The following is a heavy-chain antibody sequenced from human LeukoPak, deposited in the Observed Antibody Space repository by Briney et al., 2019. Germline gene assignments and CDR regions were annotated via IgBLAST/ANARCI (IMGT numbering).Heavy chain of an antibody. D-gene: IGHD2-2*01. CDR3: ARTAYCSSTSCYPPFGNWFDP. V-gene: IGHV4-61*02. CDR2: IYTSGST. J-gene: IGHJ5*02. CDR1: GVSISSGSYY. Sequence: SQTLSLTCTVSGVSISSGSYYWSWIRQPAGKGLEWIGRIYTSGSTNYNPSLKSRVTISVDTSKNQFSLKLSSVTAADTAVYYCARTAYCSSTSCYPPFGNWFDPWGQGTLVTVSS.